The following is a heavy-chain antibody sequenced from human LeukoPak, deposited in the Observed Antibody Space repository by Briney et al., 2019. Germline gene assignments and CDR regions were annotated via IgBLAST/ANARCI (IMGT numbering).Heavy chain of an antibody. V-gene: IGHV1-69*05. CDR3: AISYGSGIPDAFDI. CDR1: GGTFSSYA. Sequence: SVKVSCKASGGTFSSYAISWVRQAPGQGLEWMGGIIPIFGTANYAQKFQGRVTITTDESTSTAYMELSSLRSEDTAVHYCAISYGSGIPDAFDIWGQGTMVTVSS. CDR2: IIPIFGTA. J-gene: IGHJ3*02. D-gene: IGHD3-10*01.